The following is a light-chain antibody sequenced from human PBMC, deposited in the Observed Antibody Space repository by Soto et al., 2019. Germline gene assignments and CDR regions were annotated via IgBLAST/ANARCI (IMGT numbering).Light chain of an antibody. J-gene: IGKJ1*01. CDR1: QSISSR. CDR3: QQYDSYSWR. Sequence: DIQMTQSTSTLSASVGDRVTITCRASQSISSRLAWYQQKPGKVPKLLIYKAASLETGVPTTFSGSGSGTELPLTISSLQSDHFSTTDCQQYDSYSWRFGQRNNEEI. CDR2: KAA. V-gene: IGKV1-5*03.